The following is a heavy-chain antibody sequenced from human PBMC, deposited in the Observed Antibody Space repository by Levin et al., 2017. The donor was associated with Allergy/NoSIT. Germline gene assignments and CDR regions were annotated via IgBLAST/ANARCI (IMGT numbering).Heavy chain of an antibody. CDR3: VRGDYDVRRSLWFDI. Sequence: SQTLSLTCAVSGGSIDSIVSQTHYGGWVRQFPGRGLEWIGSFYFSGSAYYNPSLKSRVTISVDKSKKQLSLTLASLTAADTAVYYCVRGDYDVRRSLWFDIWGQGAMVTVSP. V-gene: IGHV4-39*01. J-gene: IGHJ3*02. D-gene: IGHD4-17*01. CDR2: FYFSGSA. CDR1: GGSIDSIVSQTHY.